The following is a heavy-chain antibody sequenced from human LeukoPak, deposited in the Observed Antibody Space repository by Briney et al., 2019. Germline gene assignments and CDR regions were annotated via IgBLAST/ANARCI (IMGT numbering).Heavy chain of an antibody. CDR3: AKDSKNWFDP. V-gene: IGHV4-39*01. J-gene: IGHJ5*02. CDR2: IYYSGST. CDR1: GGSISSSSYY. Sequence: SETLSLTCTVSGGSISSSSYYWGWIRQPPGKGLEWIGSIYYSGSTYYNPSLKSRVTISVDTSKNQFSLKLSSVTAADTAVYYCAKDSKNWFDPWGQGTLVTVSS. D-gene: IGHD2-15*01.